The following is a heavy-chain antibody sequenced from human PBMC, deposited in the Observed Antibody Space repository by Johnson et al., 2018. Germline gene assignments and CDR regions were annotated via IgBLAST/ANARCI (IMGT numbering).Heavy chain of an antibody. Sequence: VQLVQSGGGLVQPGGSLRLSCAASGFTFDDYTMHWVRQAPGKGLEWGSLLSWDGGSTYYADSVKGRFTISRDNSKNSLYLQMNSLRTEDTALYYCAALCSGGSCYFSSAFDIWGQGTMVTVSS. CDR1: GFTFDDYT. CDR2: LSWDGGST. V-gene: IGHV3-43*01. CDR3: AALCSGGSCYFSSAFDI. J-gene: IGHJ3*02. D-gene: IGHD2-15*01.